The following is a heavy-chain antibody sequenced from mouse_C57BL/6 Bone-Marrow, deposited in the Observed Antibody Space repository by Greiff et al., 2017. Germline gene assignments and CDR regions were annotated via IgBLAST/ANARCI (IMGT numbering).Heavy chain of an antibody. Sequence: EVQLVESGEGLVKPGGSLTLSCAASGFTFSSYAMSWVRQTPEKRLEWVAYISSGGDYIYYADTVKGRFTISRDNARNTLYLQMSSLKSEDTAMYYCTREGGSYAMDYWGQGTSVTVSS. CDR2: ISSGGDYI. J-gene: IGHJ4*01. D-gene: IGHD1-1*02. CDR3: TREGGSYAMDY. CDR1: GFTFSSYA. V-gene: IGHV5-9-1*02.